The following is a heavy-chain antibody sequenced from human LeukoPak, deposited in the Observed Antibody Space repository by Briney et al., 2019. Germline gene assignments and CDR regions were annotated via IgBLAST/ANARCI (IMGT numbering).Heavy chain of an antibody. D-gene: IGHD3-10*01. CDR1: GGSLSSYY. J-gene: IGHJ5*02. CDR3: AREGPYYYGSGSYLNWFDP. Sequence: SETLSLTCTVSGGSLSSYYWSWIRQPLGKGLEWIGYIYYSGSTNYNPSLKSRVTISVDTSKNQFSLKLSSVTAADTAVYYCAREGPYYYGSGSYLNWFDPWGQGTLVTVSS. CDR2: IYYSGST. V-gene: IGHV4-59*01.